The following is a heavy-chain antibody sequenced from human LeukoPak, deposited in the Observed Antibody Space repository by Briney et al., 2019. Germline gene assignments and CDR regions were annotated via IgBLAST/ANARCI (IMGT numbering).Heavy chain of an antibody. V-gene: IGHV2-70*17. CDR1: GFSLSTSGMC. Sequence: SGPALVKPTQTLTLTCTFSGFSLSTSGMCVSWIRQPPGKALEWLARIDWDDDKFYSTSLKTRLTISKDTSKNQVVLTMTNMDPVDTATYYCARMSCRSLILRGAFDIWGQGTMVTVSS. J-gene: IGHJ3*02. D-gene: IGHD3-10*01. CDR2: IDWDDDK. CDR3: ARMSCRSLILRGAFDI.